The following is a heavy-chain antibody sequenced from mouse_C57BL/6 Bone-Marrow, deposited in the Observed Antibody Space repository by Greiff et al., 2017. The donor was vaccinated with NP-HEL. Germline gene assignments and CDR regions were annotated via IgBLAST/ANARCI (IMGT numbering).Heavy chain of an antibody. CDR1: GFSLTSYG. CDR3: ARLTGTGYFDV. Sequence: VKLVESGPGLVQPSQSLSITCTVSGFSLTSYGVHWVRQSPGKGLEWLGVIWSGGSTDYNAAFISRLSISKDNSKSQVFFKMNSLQADDTAIYYCARLTGTGYFDVWGTGTTVTVSS. D-gene: IGHD4-1*01. V-gene: IGHV2-2*01. J-gene: IGHJ1*03. CDR2: IWSGGST.